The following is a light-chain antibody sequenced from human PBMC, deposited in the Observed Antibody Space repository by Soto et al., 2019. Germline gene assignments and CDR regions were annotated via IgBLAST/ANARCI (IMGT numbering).Light chain of an antibody. CDR1: SSDVGSYNL. V-gene: IGLV2-23*01. CDR3: CSYAGSSPWV. Sequence: QSALTQPASVSGSPGQSITISCTGTSSDVGSYNLVSWYQQHPGKAPKLMIYEGSKRPSGVSNRFSGSKSGKTASLTISGLQAEDEADYYCCSYAGSSPWVFGGGTKLTVL. J-gene: IGLJ3*02. CDR2: EGS.